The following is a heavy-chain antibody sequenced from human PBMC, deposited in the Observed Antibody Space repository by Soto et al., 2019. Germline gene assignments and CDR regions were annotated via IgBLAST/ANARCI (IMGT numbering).Heavy chain of an antibody. CDR1: GFIFSDYG. CDR2: ISASGGNI. J-gene: IGHJ2*01. CDR3: AKVAGGLGYFDL. D-gene: IGHD3-16*01. V-gene: IGHV3-23*01. Sequence: EVQLLESGGGLAWPGGSLRLSCVASGFIFSDYGMTWVRQAPGKGLEWVATISASGGNIEYTDSLKGRFTISRDNSKNTVYLQLNGLTAGDTAIYYCAKVAGGLGYFDLWGRGTLVTVSS.